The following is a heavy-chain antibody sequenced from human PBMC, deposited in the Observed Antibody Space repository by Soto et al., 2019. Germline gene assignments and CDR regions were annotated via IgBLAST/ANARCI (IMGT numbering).Heavy chain of an antibody. V-gene: IGHV3-7*01. CDR3: ARDLENYYGSGSYPGGYGMDV. J-gene: IGHJ6*02. CDR1: GFTFSSYW. CDR2: IKQDGSEK. Sequence: PGGSLRLSCAASGFTFSSYWMSWVRQAPGKGLEWVANIKQDGSEKYYVDSVKGRFTISRDNAKNSLYLQMNSLRAEDTAVYYCARDLENYYGSGSYPGGYGMDVWGQGTTVTV. D-gene: IGHD3-10*01.